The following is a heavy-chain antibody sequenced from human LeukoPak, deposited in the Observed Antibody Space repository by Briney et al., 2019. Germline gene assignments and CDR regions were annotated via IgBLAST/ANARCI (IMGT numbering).Heavy chain of an antibody. CDR1: GGSISSYY. CDR3: ARHEVATNPINYYGSGSYYNPGAFDI. CDR2: IYYSGST. D-gene: IGHD3-10*01. J-gene: IGHJ3*02. Sequence: PSETLSLTCTVSGGSISSYYWSWIRQPPGKGLEWIGYIYYSGSTNYNPSLKSRVTISVDTSKNQFSLELSSVTAADTAVYYCARHEVATNPINYYGSGSYYNPGAFDIWGQGTMVTVSS. V-gene: IGHV4-59*08.